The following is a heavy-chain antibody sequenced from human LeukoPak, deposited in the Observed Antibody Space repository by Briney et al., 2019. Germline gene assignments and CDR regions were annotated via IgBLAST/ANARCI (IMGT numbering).Heavy chain of an antibody. CDR1: GFIFSSYS. CDR2: ISSSSSTI. Sequence: PGGSLRVSCAASGFIFSSYSMNWVRQAPGKGLEWVSYISSSSSTIYYADSVKGRFTVSRDNAKNSLFLQMNSLRDEDTAVYYCARDQGIAVAGTNFQNWGQGTLVTVSS. J-gene: IGHJ1*01. V-gene: IGHV3-48*02. CDR3: ARDQGIAVAGTNFQN. D-gene: IGHD6-19*01.